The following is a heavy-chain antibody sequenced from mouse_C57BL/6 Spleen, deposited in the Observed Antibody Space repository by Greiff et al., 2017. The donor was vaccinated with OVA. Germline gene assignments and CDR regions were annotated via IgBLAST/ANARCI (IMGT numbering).Heavy chain of an antibody. D-gene: IGHD1-1*01. CDR3: ARQDTTVVAPYYFDY. CDR1: GYAFSSYW. V-gene: IGHV1-80*01. Sequence: QVHVKQSGAELVKPGASVKISCKASGYAFSSYWMNWVKQRPGQGLEWIGQIYPGDGDTNYNGKFKGKATLTADKSSSTAYMQLSSLTSEDSAVYFCARQDTTVVAPYYFDYWGQGTTLTVSS. CDR2: IYPGDGDT. J-gene: IGHJ2*01.